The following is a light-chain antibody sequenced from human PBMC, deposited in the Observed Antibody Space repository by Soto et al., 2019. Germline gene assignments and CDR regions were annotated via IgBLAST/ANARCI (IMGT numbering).Light chain of an antibody. CDR1: QSISDW. CDR2: DAS. Sequence: DIQLTQSPSTLSAYVGDRVNMTCRASQSISDWLAWYQQKPGKAPELLISDASTLATGVPSRFSGSGSGTEFTLTISSLQTDDSATYFCREYKTYAFGPGTKVDIK. J-gene: IGKJ2*01. CDR3: REYKTYA. V-gene: IGKV1-5*01.